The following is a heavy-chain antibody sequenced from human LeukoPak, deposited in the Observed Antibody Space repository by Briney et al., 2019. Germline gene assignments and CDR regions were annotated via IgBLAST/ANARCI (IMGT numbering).Heavy chain of an antibody. J-gene: IGHJ4*02. CDR3: ARDFSEYDILTGVFDY. V-gene: IGHV3-23*01. D-gene: IGHD3-9*01. Sequence: GGSLRLSCATSGFTFSSYAMSRVRQAPGKGLEWVSAISGTGSSTNYADSVKGRFTISRDNSKNTLSLQMNSLRAEDTAVYYCARDFSEYDILTGVFDYWGQGTLVTVSS. CDR1: GFTFSSYA. CDR2: ISGTGSST.